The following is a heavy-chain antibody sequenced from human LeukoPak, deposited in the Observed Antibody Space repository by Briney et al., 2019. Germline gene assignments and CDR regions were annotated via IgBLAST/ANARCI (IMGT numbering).Heavy chain of an antibody. Sequence: TGESLQISCDSSFTDHWIAWVRQVPGKGLEWVGIIYPEDSDTRYSPSFQGQVTISADKSIMNAYLRWSSQKASDTAMYYCARARAYYYDGSAYYFDSWGQGTLVTVSS. D-gene: IGHD3-22*01. CDR2: IYPEDSDT. CDR1: SSFTDHW. CDR3: ARARAYYYDGSAYYFDS. J-gene: IGHJ4*02. V-gene: IGHV5-51*01.